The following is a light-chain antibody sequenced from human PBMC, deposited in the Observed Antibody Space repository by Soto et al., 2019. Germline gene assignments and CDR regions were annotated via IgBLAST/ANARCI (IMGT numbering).Light chain of an antibody. J-gene: IGLJ1*01. CDR1: SSNIGNNY. V-gene: IGLV1-51*01. CDR2: DND. Sequence: QSVLTQPPSVSAAPGQKVTISCSGRSSNIGNNYVSWYQQLPGTAPKLLIYDNDKRPSGIPGRFSGSKSGTSATLGITGLQTGDEADYYCGTWDTSLSARVFGTGTKVTVL. CDR3: GTWDTSLSARV.